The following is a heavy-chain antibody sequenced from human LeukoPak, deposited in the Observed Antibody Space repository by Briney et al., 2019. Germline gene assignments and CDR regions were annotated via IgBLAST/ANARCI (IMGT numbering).Heavy chain of an antibody. CDR3: ASPSPSSSVWYQLPHDAFDI. V-gene: IGHV1-18*01. Sequence: ASVKVSWKASGYTFTSYGISWVRQALGQGLEWMGWISAYNGNTNYAQKLQGRVTMTTDTSTSTAYMELRSLRSDDTAVYYCASPSPSSSVWYQLPHDAFDIWGQGTMVTVSS. CDR2: ISAYNGNT. CDR1: GYTFTSYG. J-gene: IGHJ3*02. D-gene: IGHD2-2*01.